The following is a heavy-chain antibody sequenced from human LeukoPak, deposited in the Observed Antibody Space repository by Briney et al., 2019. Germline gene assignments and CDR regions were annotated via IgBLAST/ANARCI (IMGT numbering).Heavy chain of an antibody. CDR3: ARGYGSGSYFEEDYFDY. J-gene: IGHJ4*02. CDR1: GYSFTSYW. Sequence: GESLKISCKGSGYSFTSYWIGWVRQMPGKGLEWMGIIYPGDSDTRYSPSFQGQVTISADKSISTAYLQWSSLKASDTAMYYRARGYGSGSYFEEDYFDYWGQGTLVTVSS. D-gene: IGHD3-10*01. V-gene: IGHV5-51*01. CDR2: IYPGDSDT.